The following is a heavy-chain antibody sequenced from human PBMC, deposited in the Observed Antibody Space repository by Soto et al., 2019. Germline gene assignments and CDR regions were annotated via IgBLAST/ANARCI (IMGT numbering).Heavy chain of an antibody. D-gene: IGHD3-9*01. CDR2: IYQSGST. CDR1: GGSISSSNW. CDR3: ARVVRSYDILTDYQYYFDY. J-gene: IGHJ4*02. Sequence: QVQLQESGPGLVKPSGTLSLTCAVSGGSISSSNWWSWVRQPPGKGLAWIGEIYQSGSTNYNPSRKSRVPLSVDKSKNQFSLKLSSVTAADTAVSYWARVVRSYDILTDYQYYFDYWGQGTLVTVSS. V-gene: IGHV4-4*02.